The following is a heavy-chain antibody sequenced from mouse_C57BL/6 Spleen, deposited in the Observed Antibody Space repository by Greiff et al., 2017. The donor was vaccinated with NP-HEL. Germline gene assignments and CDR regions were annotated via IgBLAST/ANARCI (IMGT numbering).Heavy chain of an antibody. J-gene: IGHJ1*03. V-gene: IGHV5-17*01. Sequence: DVKLVESGGGLVKPGGSLKLSCAASGFTFSDYGMHWVRQAPEKGLEWVAYISSGSSTIYYADTVKGRFTISRDNAKNTLFLQMTSLRSEDTAMYYCARMGLRSWDCDVWGTGTTVTVSS. CDR1: GFTFSDYG. CDR3: ARMGLRSWDCDV. CDR2: ISSGSSTI. D-gene: IGHD2-4*01.